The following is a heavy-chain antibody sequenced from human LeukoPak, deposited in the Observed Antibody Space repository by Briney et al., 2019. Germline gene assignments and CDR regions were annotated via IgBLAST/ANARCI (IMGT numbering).Heavy chain of an antibody. V-gene: IGHV3-23*01. D-gene: IGHD6-19*01. Sequence: QPGGSLRLSCAASGFTFSSYWMSWVRQAPGKGLEWVSSISGSGDNTYYAESVKGRFTISRDNSKNTLFLQMNSLRAEDTAVFYCAKRSGYTTGWFFDFWGQGTLVTVSS. CDR2: ISGSGDNT. CDR1: GFTFSSYW. CDR3: AKRSGYTTGWFFDF. J-gene: IGHJ4*02.